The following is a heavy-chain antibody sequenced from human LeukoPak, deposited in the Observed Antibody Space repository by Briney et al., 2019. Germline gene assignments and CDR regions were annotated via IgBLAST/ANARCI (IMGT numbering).Heavy chain of an antibody. Sequence: SETLSLTCTVSGGSISTSSYYWGWVRQPPGKGLEWIGNIFYSGSTYYSPSLKSRVTISLDTSRNQFSLKLSSVTAADTAVYYCARGSLWFGDWGQGTLVTVSS. CDR3: ARGSLWFGD. D-gene: IGHD3-10*01. V-gene: IGHV4-39*07. CDR2: IFYSGST. J-gene: IGHJ4*02. CDR1: GGSISTSSYY.